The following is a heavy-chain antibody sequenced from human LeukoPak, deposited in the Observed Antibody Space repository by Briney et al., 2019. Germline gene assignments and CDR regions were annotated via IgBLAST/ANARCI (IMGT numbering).Heavy chain of an antibody. CDR2: IYHSGST. V-gene: IGHV4-30-2*01. D-gene: IGHD2-2*02. J-gene: IGHJ4*02. Sequence: PSETLSLTCAVSGGSISSGGYSWSWIRQPPGKGLEWIGYIYHSGSTYYNPSLKSRVTISVDTSKNQFSLKLSSVTAADTAVYYCARDLGIVVVPAAILDYWGRGTLVTVSS. CDR3: ARDLGIVVVPAAILDY. CDR1: GGSISSGGYS.